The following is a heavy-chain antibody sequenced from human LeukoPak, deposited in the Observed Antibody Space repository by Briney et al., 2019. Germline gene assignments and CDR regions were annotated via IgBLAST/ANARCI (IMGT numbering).Heavy chain of an antibody. Sequence: PGGSLRLSCAASGFTFSSYAMSWVRQAPGKGLEWVSAISGSGGSTYYADSVKGRFTISRDNSKNTLYLQMNSLRAEDTAVYYCAKSRDTTAHARKENWFDPWGQGTLVTVSS. CDR2: ISGSGGST. J-gene: IGHJ5*02. D-gene: IGHD4-11*01. CDR1: GFTFSSYA. V-gene: IGHV3-23*01. CDR3: AKSRDTTAHARKENWFDP.